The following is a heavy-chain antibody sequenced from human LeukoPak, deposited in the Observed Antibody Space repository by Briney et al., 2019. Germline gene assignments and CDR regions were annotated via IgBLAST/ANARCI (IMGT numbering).Heavy chain of an antibody. Sequence: SVKVSCKASGGTFSSYAISWVRQAPGQGLEWMGRIIPILGIANYAQKFQGRVTITADKSTSTAYMELSSLRSEDTAVYYCARAGLTGYYATMDYWGQGTLVTVSS. CDR2: IIPILGIA. D-gene: IGHD3-9*01. CDR3: ARAGLTGYYATMDY. CDR1: GGTFSSYA. V-gene: IGHV1-69*04. J-gene: IGHJ4*02.